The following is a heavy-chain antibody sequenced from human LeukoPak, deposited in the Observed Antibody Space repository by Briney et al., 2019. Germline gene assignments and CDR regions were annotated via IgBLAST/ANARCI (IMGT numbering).Heavy chain of an antibody. CDR1: GGSFSGYY. V-gene: IGHV4-34*01. J-gene: IGHJ4*02. D-gene: IGHD4-11*01. Sequence: PSETLSLTCAVYGGSFSGYYWSWIRQPPGKGLEWIGEINHSGSTNYNPSLKSRVTISVDTSKNQLSLKLSSVTAADTAVYYCARAPYIYSNYFDYWGQGTLVTVSS. CDR3: ARAPYIYSNYFDY. CDR2: INHSGST.